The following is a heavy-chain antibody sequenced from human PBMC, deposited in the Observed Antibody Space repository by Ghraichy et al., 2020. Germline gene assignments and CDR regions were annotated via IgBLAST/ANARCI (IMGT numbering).Heavy chain of an antibody. Sequence: GSLSLTCSVSGGSVSSGTYYWTWIRQPPGKALEWIGYIYTTGSTDYNPSLKSRLTVSLDTSKNQFSLKLRSVTTADTAVYFCARDLRGYVHPYNYFDPWGQGTLVTVSS. CDR2: IYTTGST. CDR3: ARDLRGYVHPYNYFDP. CDR1: GGSVSSGTYY. V-gene: IGHV4-61*01. J-gene: IGHJ5*02. D-gene: IGHD6-25*01.